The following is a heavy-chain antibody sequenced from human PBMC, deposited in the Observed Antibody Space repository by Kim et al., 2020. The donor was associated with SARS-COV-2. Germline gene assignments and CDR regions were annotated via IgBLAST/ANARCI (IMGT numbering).Heavy chain of an antibody. CDR3: AKEPGQRGNWFDP. D-gene: IGHD3-16*01. Sequence: SAASGKVRFTISRDNSKNTLYLQMNSLRAEDTAVYYCAKEPGQRGNWFDPWGQGTLVTVSS. J-gene: IGHJ5*02. V-gene: IGHV3-23*01.